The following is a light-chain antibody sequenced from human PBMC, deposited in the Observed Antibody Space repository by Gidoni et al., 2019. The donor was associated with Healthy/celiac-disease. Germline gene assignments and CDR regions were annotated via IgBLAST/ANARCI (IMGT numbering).Light chain of an antibody. J-gene: IGKJ4*01. CDR1: QSVSSSY. Sequence: ELVLTQSPVTLSLSPGESATLSCRASQSVSSSYLAWYQQKPGQAPRLLIYGASSRATGIPDRFSGSGSGTDFTLTISRLEPEDFAVYYCQQYGSSPLTFGGGTKVEIK. CDR3: QQYGSSPLT. CDR2: GAS. V-gene: IGKV3-20*01.